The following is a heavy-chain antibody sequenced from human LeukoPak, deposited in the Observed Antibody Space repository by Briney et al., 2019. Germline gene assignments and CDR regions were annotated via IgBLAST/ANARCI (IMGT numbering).Heavy chain of an antibody. CDR1: GYTFTGYY. CDR3: ARGPARDLWFGELFEYYFDY. V-gene: IGHV1-2*02. Sequence: ASVKVSCKASGYTFTGYYMHWVRQAPGQGLEWMGWINPNSGGTNYAQKFQGRATMTRDTSISTAYMELSRLRSDDTAVYYCARGPARDLWFGELFEYYFDYWGQGTLVTVSS. CDR2: INPNSGGT. J-gene: IGHJ4*02. D-gene: IGHD3-10*01.